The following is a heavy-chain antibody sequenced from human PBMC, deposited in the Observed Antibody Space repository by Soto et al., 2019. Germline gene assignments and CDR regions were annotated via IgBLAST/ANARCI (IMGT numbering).Heavy chain of an antibody. CDR1: GYSFTSHG. Sequence: QVQLVQSGAEVKKPGASVKVSCKASGYSFTSHGISWVRQAPGQGLEWMGWISAYKHNTNYAQKVQGRITMTTDTSTSRSYMELRSLKSDDTAMYYCARDPYCGGDCYSGDYWGQGTLVTVSS. D-gene: IGHD2-21*02. J-gene: IGHJ4*02. CDR2: ISAYKHNT. V-gene: IGHV1-18*01. CDR3: ARDPYCGGDCYSGDY.